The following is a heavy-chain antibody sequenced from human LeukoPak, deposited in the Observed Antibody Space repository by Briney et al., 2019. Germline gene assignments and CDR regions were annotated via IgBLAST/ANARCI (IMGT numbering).Heavy chain of an antibody. J-gene: IGHJ6*02. V-gene: IGHV4-34*01. CDR2: INHSGST. CDR3: ARCPPYSSGYYGASRRYGMDV. Sequence: PSETLSLTCAVYGGSFSGYYWSWIRQPPGRGLEWIGEINHSGSTNYNPSLKSRVTISVDTSKNQFSLKLSSVTVADTAVYYCARCPPYSSGYYGASRRYGMDVWGQGTTVTVSS. D-gene: IGHD3-22*01. CDR1: GGSFSGYY.